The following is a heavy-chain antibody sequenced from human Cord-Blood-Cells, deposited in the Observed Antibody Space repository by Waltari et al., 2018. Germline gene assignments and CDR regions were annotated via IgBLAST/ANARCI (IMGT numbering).Heavy chain of an antibody. CDR3: ARETGESAFDI. CDR1: GGSISSGGYY. J-gene: IGHJ3*02. CDR2: IYQSGST. Sequence: QLQLQESGSGLVKPSQTLSLTCAVSGGSISSGGYYWSWIRQPPGKGLEWIGYIYQSGSTYYNPSLKSRVTISVDRSKNQFSLKLSSVTAADTAVYYCARETGESAFDIWGQGTMVTVSS. D-gene: IGHD7-27*01. V-gene: IGHV4-30-2*01.